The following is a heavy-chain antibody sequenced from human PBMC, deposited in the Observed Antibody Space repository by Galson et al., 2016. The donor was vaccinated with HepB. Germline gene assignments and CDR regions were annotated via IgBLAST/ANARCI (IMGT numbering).Heavy chain of an antibody. CDR1: GASIKSSY. Sequence: SETLSLTCTVSGASIKSSYWSWIRKTPGKGLEWIGYMHHSGDANYNPSLKSRVTLSIDTSKNQLSLKVMSVIAADTAVYYCARDVPFMVRGVNYHNVMDVWGQGTTVTVSS. V-gene: IGHV4-59*13. CDR2: MHHSGDA. J-gene: IGHJ6*02. CDR3: ARDVPFMVRGVNYHNVMDV. D-gene: IGHD3-10*01.